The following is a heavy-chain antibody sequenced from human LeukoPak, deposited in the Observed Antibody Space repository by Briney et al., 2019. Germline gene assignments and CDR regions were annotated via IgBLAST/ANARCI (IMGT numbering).Heavy chain of an antibody. Sequence: GGSLRLSCAASGFTFSSYAVSWVRQAPGKGLEWVSAISGSGGSTYYADSVKGRFTISRDNSKNTLYLQMNSLRAEDTAVYYCAKAADSSSRWYYYYYGMDVWGQGTTVTVSS. CDR1: GFTFSSYA. J-gene: IGHJ6*02. CDR2: ISGSGGST. V-gene: IGHV3-23*01. CDR3: AKAADSSSRWYYYYYGMDV. D-gene: IGHD6-13*01.